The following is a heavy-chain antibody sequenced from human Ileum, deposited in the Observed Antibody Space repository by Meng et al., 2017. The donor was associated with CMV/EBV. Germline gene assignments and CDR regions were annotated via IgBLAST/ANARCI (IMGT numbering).Heavy chain of an antibody. CDR1: GGTFSCFG. D-gene: IGHD3-10*01. Sequence: SVKVSCKASGGTFSCFGIGWVRQAPGQGLEWMGGIIPVFGTENYAQKFQGRVTITTDDIMTTAYMELRGLKFEDTAVYYCARDYGSGKGPFDYWGQGTLVTVSS. CDR2: IIPVFGTE. J-gene: IGHJ4*02. V-gene: IGHV1-69*05. CDR3: ARDYGSGKGPFDY.